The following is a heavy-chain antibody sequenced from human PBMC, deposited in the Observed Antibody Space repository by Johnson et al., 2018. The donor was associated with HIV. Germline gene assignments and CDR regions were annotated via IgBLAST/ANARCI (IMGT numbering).Heavy chain of an antibody. V-gene: IGHV3-30*04. CDR3: ARQSDDSSGFHI. J-gene: IGHJ3*02. CDR1: GFTFNSYA. CDR2: ISYDGSNK. D-gene: IGHD3-22*01. Sequence: QVQLVESGGGVVQPGRSLRLSCAASGFTFNSYAMHWVRQAPGKGLEWVAVISYDGSNKYYADSVKGRFTISRDNAKNSLYLQMNSLRAEDTAVYYCARQSDDSSGFHIWGQGTMVTVSS.